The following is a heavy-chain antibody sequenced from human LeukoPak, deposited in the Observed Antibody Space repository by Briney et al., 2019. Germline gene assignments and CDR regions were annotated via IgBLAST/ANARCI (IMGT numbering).Heavy chain of an antibody. J-gene: IGHJ6*02. CDR3: ARRKRYCSSTSCLSRDYYYGMDV. D-gene: IGHD2-2*01. Sequence: ASVKVSCKASGYTFTSYGISWVRQAPGQGLEWMGWISAYNGNTNYAQKLQDRVTMTTDTSTSTAYMELRSLRSDDTAVYYCARRKRYCSSTSCLSRDYYYGMDVWGQGTTVTVSS. V-gene: IGHV1-18*01. CDR1: GYTFTSYG. CDR2: ISAYNGNT.